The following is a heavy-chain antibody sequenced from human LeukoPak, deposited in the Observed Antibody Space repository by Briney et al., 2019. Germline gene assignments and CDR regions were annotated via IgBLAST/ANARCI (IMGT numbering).Heavy chain of an antibody. D-gene: IGHD4-23*01. CDR1: GGSISSSNW. Sequence: SETLSLTCAVSGGSISSSNWWSWVRQPPGKGLEWIGEIYHSGSTNYNPSLKSRVTISVDKSKNQFSLKLSSVTAADTAVYYCARTRGSGYTVVGLNWFDPWGQGTLVTVSS. J-gene: IGHJ5*02. CDR3: ARTRGSGYTVVGLNWFDP. V-gene: IGHV4-4*02. CDR2: IYHSGST.